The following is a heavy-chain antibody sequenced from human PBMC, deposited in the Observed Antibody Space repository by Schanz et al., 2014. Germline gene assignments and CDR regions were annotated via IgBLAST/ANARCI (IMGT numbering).Heavy chain of an antibody. CDR3: AKRNHDMQSLPLDY. D-gene: IGHD3-9*01. CDR1: GFTFRVFA. J-gene: IGHJ4*02. CDR2: ITGSGAT. V-gene: IGHV3-23*01. Sequence: EVQVLESGEGLVEAGGSLRLSCAASGFTFRVFAMNWVRQAPGKGLEWVSIITGSGATYYADSVKGRFTISRDNSKNTLYLQMNSLSAEDTAVYYCAKRNHDMQSLPLDYWGQGTLVIVSS.